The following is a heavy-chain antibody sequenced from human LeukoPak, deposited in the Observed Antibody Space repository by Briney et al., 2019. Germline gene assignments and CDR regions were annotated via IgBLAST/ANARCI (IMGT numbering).Heavy chain of an antibody. CDR1: GFTFSSYA. J-gene: IGHJ4*02. CDR2: ISGSGGST. Sequence: GGSLRLSCAASGFTFSSYAMSWVRQAPGKGLEWVSAISGSGGSTYYADSVKGRFTISRDSSKNTLYLQMNSLRPEDTAVYYCAKDMTDGSFTSFDYWGQGTLVTVSS. V-gene: IGHV3-23*01. CDR3: AKDMTDGSFTSFDY. D-gene: IGHD1-26*01.